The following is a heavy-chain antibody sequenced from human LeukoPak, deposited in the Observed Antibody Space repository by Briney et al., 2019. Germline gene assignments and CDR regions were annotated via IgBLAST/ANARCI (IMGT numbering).Heavy chain of an antibody. CDR1: GFTFSDYY. D-gene: IGHD3-9*01. CDR3: ARDSLRPRYFLD. V-gene: IGHV3-11*04. CDR2: ISNSGSTI. Sequence: GGSLRLSCAASGFTFSDYYMSWIRQAPGKGLEWVSFISNSGSTISYADSVKGRFTISRDNAKNSLYLQMNSLRAEDTAVYYCARDSLRPRYFLDWGQGTLVTVSS. J-gene: IGHJ4*02.